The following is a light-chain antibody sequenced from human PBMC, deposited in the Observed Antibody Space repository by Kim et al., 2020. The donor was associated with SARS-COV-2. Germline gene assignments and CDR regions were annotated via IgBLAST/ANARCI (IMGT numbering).Light chain of an antibody. V-gene: IGKV1-NL1*01. CDR1: QAIVTS. Sequence: ASGGDRVTITCRASQAIVTSLAWYRQKPGKAPKLLLYATSRLQSGVPSRFSGSGSGTDYTLSISSLQPEDFATYYCQQYYGSPPTFGGGTKVDIK. CDR3: QQYYGSPPT. J-gene: IGKJ4*01. CDR2: ATS.